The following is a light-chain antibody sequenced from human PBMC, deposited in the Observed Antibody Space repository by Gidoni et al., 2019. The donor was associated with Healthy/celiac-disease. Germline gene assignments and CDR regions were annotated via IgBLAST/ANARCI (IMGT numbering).Light chain of an antibody. V-gene: IGLV1-44*01. CDR3: AAWDDSLNGHVV. J-gene: IGLJ2*01. Sequence: QSVLTQPPSASGTPGQRVTISCSGSSSNIGSNTVNWYQPLPGTAPTLLIYSNNQRPSGVPDRFSGSKSGTSASLAISGLQSEDEADYYCAAWDDSLNGHVVFGGGTKLTVL. CDR1: SSNIGSNT. CDR2: SNN.